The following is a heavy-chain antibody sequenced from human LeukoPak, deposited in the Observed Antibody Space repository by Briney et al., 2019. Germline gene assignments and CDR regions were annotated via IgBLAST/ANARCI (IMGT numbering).Heavy chain of an antibody. V-gene: IGHV3-7*01. CDR1: GFTFSSYW. Sequence: GGSLRLSCAASGFTFSSYWMSWVRQAPGKGLEWVANIKQDGSEKYYVDSVKGRFTISRDNAKNSLYLQMNSLRAEDTAVYYCARAGRKSRGIDIVRKKETGYYYYMDVWGKGTTVTVSS. J-gene: IGHJ6*03. D-gene: IGHD2-15*01. CDR2: IKQDGSEK. CDR3: ARAGRKSRGIDIVRKKETGYYYYMDV.